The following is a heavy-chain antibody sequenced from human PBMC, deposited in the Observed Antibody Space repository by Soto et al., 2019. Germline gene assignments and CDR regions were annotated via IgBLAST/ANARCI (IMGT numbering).Heavy chain of an antibody. CDR2: IYHTGST. CDR1: GGSLKSGCYY. V-gene: IGHV4-31*02. CDR3: ARVAVAGTRFDY. D-gene: IGHD6-19*01. Sequence: SETLSLTCTVSGGSLKSGCYYWSWIRQHPGRGLEWIGYIYHTGSTYYNPSLKSRVTISVDTSKNQFSLKLSSVTAADTAVYYCARVAVAGTRFDYWGQGTLVTVSS. J-gene: IGHJ4*02.